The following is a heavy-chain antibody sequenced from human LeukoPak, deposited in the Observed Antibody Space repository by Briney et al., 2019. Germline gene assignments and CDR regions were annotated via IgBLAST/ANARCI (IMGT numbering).Heavy chain of an antibody. V-gene: IGHV1-2*02. D-gene: IGHD3-10*01. CDR1: GYTFTGYY. Sequence: ASVKVSCKASGYTFTGYYMHWVRQAPGQGLEWMGWINPNSGGTNSAQKFQGRVTMTRDTSISTAYMELTRLRSDDTAVYYCARVGMVRGVIAYYFDYWGQGTLVTVSS. CDR2: INPNSGGT. CDR3: ARVGMVRGVIAYYFDY. J-gene: IGHJ4*02.